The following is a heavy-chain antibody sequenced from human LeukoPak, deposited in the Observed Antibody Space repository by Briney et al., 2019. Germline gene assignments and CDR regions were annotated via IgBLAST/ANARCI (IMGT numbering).Heavy chain of an antibody. D-gene: IGHD4-17*01. CDR1: GGSISSSSYY. CDR3: ARQGGGDFVDS. Sequence: PSETLSLTCTVSGGSISSSSYYWGWLRPPPGKGLEWIGSIYYSGSTYYNPSLKSRVTISVDTSKNQFSLKLSSVTAADTAVYYCARQGGGDFVDSWGQGTLVSVS. J-gene: IGHJ4*02. V-gene: IGHV4-39*01. CDR2: IYYSGST.